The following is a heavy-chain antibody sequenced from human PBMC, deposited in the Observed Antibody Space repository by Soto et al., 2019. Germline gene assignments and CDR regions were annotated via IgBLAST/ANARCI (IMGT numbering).Heavy chain of an antibody. V-gene: IGHV3-30*04. D-gene: IGHD2-15*01. CDR3: ARDRVAGHQHNWFDP. CDR1: GFVFSIYA. J-gene: IGHJ5*02. CDR2: ISHAGSDK. Sequence: QVHLVESGGGVVQPGRSLRLSCAASGFVFSIYAMHWVRQAPGEGLEWVAVISHAGSDKRYADSVKGRFTISRDNSKNTMYLQMNSLRSEDTAVYYGARDRVAGHQHNWFDPWGQGSLVTVSS.